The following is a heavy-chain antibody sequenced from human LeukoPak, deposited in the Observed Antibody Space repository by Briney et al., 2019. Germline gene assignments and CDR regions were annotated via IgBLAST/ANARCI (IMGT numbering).Heavy chain of an antibody. V-gene: IGHV4-34*01. CDR2: INHSGST. CDR1: GGSFSGYY. J-gene: IGHJ6*03. CDR3: ARGAGMSPAATAYYYYMDV. D-gene: IGHD2-2*01. Sequence: SETLSLTCAVYGGSFSGYYWSWIRQPPGKGLEWIGGINHSGSTDYNPSLKSRVTISVDTSKNQFSLKLSSVTAADTAVYYCARGAGMSPAATAYYYYMDVWGKGTTVTVSS.